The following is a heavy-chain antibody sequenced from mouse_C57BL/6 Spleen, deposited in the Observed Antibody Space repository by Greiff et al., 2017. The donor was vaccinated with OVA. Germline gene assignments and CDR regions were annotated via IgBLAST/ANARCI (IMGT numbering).Heavy chain of an antibody. V-gene: IGHV1-69*01. J-gene: IGHJ3*01. CDR3: ARLYGNYVLFAY. D-gene: IGHD2-1*01. Sequence: QVQLQQPGAELVMPGASVKLSCKASGYTFTSYWMHWVKQRPGQGLEWIGEIDPSDSYTNYNQKFKGKSTLTVDKSSSTAYMQLSSLTSEDSAVDYCARLYGNYVLFAYWGQGTLVTVSA. CDR1: GYTFTSYW. CDR2: IDPSDSYT.